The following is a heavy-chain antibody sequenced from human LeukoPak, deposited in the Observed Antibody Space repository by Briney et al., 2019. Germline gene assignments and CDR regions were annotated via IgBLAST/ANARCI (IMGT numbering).Heavy chain of an antibody. CDR1: GFTFSSYA. CDR3: AKDPEIQPTTIFDY. V-gene: IGHV3-23*01. J-gene: IGHJ4*02. CDR2: ISGSGGST. Sequence: GGSLRLSCAASGFTFSSYAMSWVRQAPGNGLEWVSAISGSGGSTYYADSVKGRFTISRDNSKNTLYLQMNSLRAEDTAVYYCAKDPEIQPTTIFDYWGQGTLVTVSS. D-gene: IGHD5-18*01.